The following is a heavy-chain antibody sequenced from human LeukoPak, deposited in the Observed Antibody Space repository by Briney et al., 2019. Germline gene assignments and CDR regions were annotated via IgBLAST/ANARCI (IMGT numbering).Heavy chain of an antibody. CDR1: GFTFSILA. J-gene: IGHJ4*02. CDR3: AKYFVVGVAYFDY. Sequence: GGSLRLSCAVSGFTFSILAMSWVRQAPGKGLEWVSAISGDGGSTYYADFVKGRFTISRDNSKNTLYPQMNSLRAEDTAVYYCAKYFVVGVAYFDYWGRGTLVTVSS. D-gene: IGHD2-15*01. CDR2: ISGDGGST. V-gene: IGHV3-23*01.